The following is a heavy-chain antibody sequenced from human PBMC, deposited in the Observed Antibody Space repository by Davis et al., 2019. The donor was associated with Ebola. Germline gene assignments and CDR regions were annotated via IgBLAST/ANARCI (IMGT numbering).Heavy chain of an antibody. V-gene: IGHV3-7*01. D-gene: IGHD3-9*01. Sequence: GGSLRLSCAASGFTFSSYWMSWVRQAPGKGLEWVANIKQDGSEKYYVDSVKGRFTISRDNAKNSLYLQMNSLRAEDTAVYYCARRYYDILTGYLGIYFDYWGQGTLVTVSS. CDR2: IKQDGSEK. J-gene: IGHJ4*02. CDR3: ARRYYDILTGYLGIYFDY. CDR1: GFTFSSYW.